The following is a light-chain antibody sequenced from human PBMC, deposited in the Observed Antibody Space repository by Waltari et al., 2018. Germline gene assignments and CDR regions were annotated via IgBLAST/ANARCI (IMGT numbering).Light chain of an antibody. CDR1: RSHIGATYP. V-gene: IGLV1-40*01. Sequence: QSVLTQPPSVSGAPGQRVTIPCPGSRSHIGATYPAHWYQQLTGTPPKLLIHGNTNRPSGVPDRFSASRSGTSASLAITGLQAADEGDYYCQSYDSSLSGVVFGGGTKLTVL. CDR2: GNT. CDR3: QSYDSSLSGVV. J-gene: IGLJ3*02.